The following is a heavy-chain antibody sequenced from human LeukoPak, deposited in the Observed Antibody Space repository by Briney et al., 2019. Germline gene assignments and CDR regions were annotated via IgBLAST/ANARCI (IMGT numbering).Heavy chain of an antibody. V-gene: IGHV3-11*05. CDR1: GLPFNDYY. CDR3: ARVSVRGRQPEAFDI. Sequence: GGSLSLLCAVSGLPFNDYYMRWIPHAPGGGLECVSYISSSSSYTNYADSVKGRFTISRDNAKNPLYLQMNSLAAEDTAEYYCARVSVRGRQPEAFDIWGQGTMVTVSS. D-gene: IGHD1-14*01. CDR2: ISSSSSYT. J-gene: IGHJ3*02.